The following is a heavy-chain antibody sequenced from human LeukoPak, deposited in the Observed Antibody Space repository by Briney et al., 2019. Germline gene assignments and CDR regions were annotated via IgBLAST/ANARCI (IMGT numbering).Heavy chain of an antibody. CDR3: ARATARYYYFDY. D-gene: IGHD4-17*01. J-gene: IGHJ4*02. CDR2: IWYDGSNK. CDR1: GFTFSSYG. V-gene: IGHV3-33*01. Sequence: PGRSLRLSCAASGFTFSSYGMHWVRQAPGKGLEWVAVIWYDGSNKYYADSVKGRFTISRDNSKNTLYLQMNSLRAEDTAVYYCARATARYYYFDYWGQGTLVTVSS.